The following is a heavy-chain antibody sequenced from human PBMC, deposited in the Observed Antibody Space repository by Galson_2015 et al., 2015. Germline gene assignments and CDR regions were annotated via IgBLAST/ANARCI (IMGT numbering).Heavy chain of an antibody. CDR3: ARGAYYYDSSGYYWGPPTVDY. Sequence: SLRLSCAASGFTFSSYEMNWVRQAPGKGLEWVSYISSSGSTIYYADSVKGRFTISRDNAKNSLYLQMNSLRAEDTAVYYCARGAYYYDSSGYYWGPPTVDYWGQGTLVTVSS. V-gene: IGHV3-48*03. J-gene: IGHJ4*02. D-gene: IGHD3-22*01. CDR1: GFTFSSYE. CDR2: ISSSGSTI.